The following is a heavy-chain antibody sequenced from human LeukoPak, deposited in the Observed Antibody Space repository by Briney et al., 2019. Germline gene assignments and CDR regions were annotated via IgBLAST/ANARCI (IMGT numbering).Heavy chain of an antibody. J-gene: IGHJ4*02. CDR3: ARAPFRSSWPTFDY. Sequence: GASVKVSCKASGYTFTSYDINWVRQATGQGLEWMGWMNPNSDYTGYAQKLQGRVTMTTDTSTSTAYMELSSLRSEDTAVYYCARAPFRSSWPTFDYWGQGTLVTVSS. V-gene: IGHV1-8*01. CDR2: MNPNSDYT. CDR1: GYTFTSYD. D-gene: IGHD6-13*01.